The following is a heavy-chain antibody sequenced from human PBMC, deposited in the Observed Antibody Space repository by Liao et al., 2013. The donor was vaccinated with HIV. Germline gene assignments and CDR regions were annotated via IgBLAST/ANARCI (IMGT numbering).Heavy chain of an antibody. V-gene: IGHV4-34*01. J-gene: IGHJ3*02. CDR1: GGSFSGYY. CDR2: INHSGST. Sequence: QVQLQQWGAGLLKPSETLSLTCAVYGGSFSGYYWSWIRQPPGKGLEWIGEINHSGSTNYNPSLKSRITISVDTSKNQFSLKLSSVIAADTAVYYCARGIAARPRAFDIWGQGTMVTVSS. D-gene: IGHD6-6*01. CDR3: ARGIAARPRAFDI.